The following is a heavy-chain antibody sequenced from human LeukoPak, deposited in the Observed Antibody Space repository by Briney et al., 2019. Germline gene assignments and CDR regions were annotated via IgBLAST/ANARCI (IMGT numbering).Heavy chain of an antibody. CDR2: INPNSGST. CDR3: ARAVFRPAAVDY. CDR1: GYTFTGYY. V-gene: IGHV1-2*02. Sequence: ASVKVSCKASGYTFTGYYMHWVRQAPGQGLEWMGWINPNSGSTNYAQKFQGRVTMTRDTSISTAYMELSRLRSDDTAVYYCARAVFRPAAVDYWGQGTLVTVSS. J-gene: IGHJ4*02. D-gene: IGHD2-2*01.